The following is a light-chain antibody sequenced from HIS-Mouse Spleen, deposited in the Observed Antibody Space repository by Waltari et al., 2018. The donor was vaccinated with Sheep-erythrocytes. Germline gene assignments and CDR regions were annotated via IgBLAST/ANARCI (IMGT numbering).Light chain of an antibody. J-gene: IGLJ3*02. CDR2: EVS. CDR1: SSDVGGYNY. CDR3: SSYTSSSTWV. V-gene: IGLV2-14*01. Sequence: QSALTQPASVSGSPGQSITISCTGTSSDVGGYNYVSWYQQHPGKAPKLMIYEVSNRPYGGSQLFSGSKSGNTASLTISGLQAEDEADYYCSSYTSSSTWVFGGGTKLTVL.